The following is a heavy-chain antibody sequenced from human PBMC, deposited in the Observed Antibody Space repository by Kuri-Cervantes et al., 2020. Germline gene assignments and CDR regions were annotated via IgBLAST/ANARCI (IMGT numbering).Heavy chain of an antibody. CDR3: ARDQQYCSSTSCSSRGGFWFDP. Sequence: ASVKVSCKASGYTFTGYYMHWVRQAPGQGLEWMGIINPSGGSTSYAQKFQGRVTMTRDTSTSTVYMELSSLRSEDTAVYYCARDQQYCSSTSCSSRGGFWFDPWGQGTLVTVSS. D-gene: IGHD2-2*01. CDR2: INPSGGST. J-gene: IGHJ5*02. CDR1: GYTFTGYY. V-gene: IGHV1-46*01.